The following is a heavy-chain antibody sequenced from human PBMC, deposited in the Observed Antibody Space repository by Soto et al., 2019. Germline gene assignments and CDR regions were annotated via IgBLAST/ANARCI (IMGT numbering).Heavy chain of an antibody. CDR3: ARVVPGAEAWFGP. CDR1: GYTLSNYG. Sequence: QVQLVQSGGAVKRPGASVQVSCKTSGYTLSNYGITWLRQAPGQPLEWLGWISLYSDGTNYAQKFQGRVSMTTDTSTTTAYMELRSPRSDDTAVYYCARVVPGAEAWFGPWGQGTLVTVSS. D-gene: IGHD2-2*01. J-gene: IGHJ5*02. CDR2: ISLYSDGT. V-gene: IGHV1-18*01.